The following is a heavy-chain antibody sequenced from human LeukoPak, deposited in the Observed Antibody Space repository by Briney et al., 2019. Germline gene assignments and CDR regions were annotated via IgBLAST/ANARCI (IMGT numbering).Heavy chain of an antibody. Sequence: NPSETLSLTCTVSGGSISSYYWSWIRQPPGRGLEWIGYIYYTGNTNYNPSLKSRVTISVDTSKNQFSLKMTSVTAVDTAVYFCARGYSAAYGRFDPWGQGTLVTVSS. CDR3: ARGYSAAYGRFDP. V-gene: IGHV4-59*01. J-gene: IGHJ5*02. CDR2: IYYTGNT. D-gene: IGHD1-26*01. CDR1: GGSISSYY.